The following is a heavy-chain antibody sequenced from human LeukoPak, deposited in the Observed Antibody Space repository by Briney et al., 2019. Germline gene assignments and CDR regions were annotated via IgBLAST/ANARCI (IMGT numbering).Heavy chain of an antibody. D-gene: IGHD2-2*01. V-gene: IGHV4-59*01. CDR3: AKASPYQLLGGEFDY. CDR2: IYYSGST. CDR1: GGSMSSYY. J-gene: IGHJ4*02. Sequence: PSETLSLTCTVSGGSMSSYYWSWIRQPPGKGLEWIGYIYYSGSTNYNPSLKSRVTISVDTSKNQFTLKLSSVTAADTAVYYCAKASPYQLLGGEFDYWGQGTLVTVSS.